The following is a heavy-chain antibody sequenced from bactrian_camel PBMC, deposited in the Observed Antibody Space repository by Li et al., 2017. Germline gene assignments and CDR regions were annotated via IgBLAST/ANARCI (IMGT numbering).Heavy chain of an antibody. V-gene: IGHV3S25*01. D-gene: IGHD3*01. CDR2: IYRPGGNT. CDR1: GFPIDRSC. Sequence: QLVESGGGSVQTGGSLRLACEVSGFPIDRSCVGWFRQTTGKEREWIASIYRPGGNTFAADSVKGRFTIPQDSAQNTVYLQMNSLKPEDTAMYYCAATRFACSGPFDYWGQGTQVTVS. J-gene: IGHJ6*01. CDR3: AATRFACSGPFDY.